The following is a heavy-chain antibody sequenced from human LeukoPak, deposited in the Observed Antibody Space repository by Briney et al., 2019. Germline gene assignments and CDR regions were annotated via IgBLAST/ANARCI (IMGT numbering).Heavy chain of an antibody. D-gene: IGHD6-13*01. CDR2: IYYSGTT. CDR3: ARGVYIAAAQYGY. V-gene: IGHV4-59*01. Sequence: SETLSLTCTVSGGSISNDYWSWIRQPPGKGLEWIGYIYYSGTTNYNPSLKSRVTISVDTSKNQFSLKLSSVTAADTAVYYCARGVYIAAAQYGYWGQGTLVTVSS. J-gene: IGHJ4*02. CDR1: GGSISNDY.